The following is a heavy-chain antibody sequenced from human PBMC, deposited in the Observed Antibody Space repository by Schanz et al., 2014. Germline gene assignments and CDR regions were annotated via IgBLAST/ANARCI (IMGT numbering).Heavy chain of an antibody. CDR3: ARKKKLGVYGARGQNSLDI. Sequence: EVQLVESGGGLVKPGGSLRLSCTASGFTFSDYWMSWVRQAPGKGPEWVANIKHAGSVEDYVDSVEGRFAISRDNTKRSLFLKMNSLRIKDTTVDYCARKKKLGVYGARGQNSLDIWGRGTMVTVSS. CDR2: IKHAGSVE. CDR1: GFTFSDYW. V-gene: IGHV3-7*02. J-gene: IGHJ3*02. D-gene: IGHD4-17*01.